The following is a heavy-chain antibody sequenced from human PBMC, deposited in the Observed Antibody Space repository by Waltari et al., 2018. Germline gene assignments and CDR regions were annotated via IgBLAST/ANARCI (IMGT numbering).Heavy chain of an antibody. J-gene: IGHJ6*02. CDR3: ARKSLFLYYYYGMDV. V-gene: IGHV4-34*01. Sequence: QVQLQQWGAGLLKPSETLSLTCAVYGGSFSGYYWSWIRQPPGKGLEWIGEINHSGSTNYNPSLKSRVTISVDTSKNQFSLKLSSVTAADTAVYYCARKSLFLYYYYGMDVWGQGTTVTVSS. CDR2: INHSGST. CDR1: GGSFSGYY.